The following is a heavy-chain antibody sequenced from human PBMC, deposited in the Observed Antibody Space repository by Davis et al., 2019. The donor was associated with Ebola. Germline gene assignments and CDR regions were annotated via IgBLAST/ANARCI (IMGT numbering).Heavy chain of an antibody. CDR2: INPNSGDT. V-gene: IGHV1-2*06. J-gene: IGHJ4*02. D-gene: IGHD2-2*01. Sequence: ASVKVSCKASGYTFTAYYIHWVRQAPGQGLEWMGRINPNSGDTNYAQKFQGRVTVTGDTSISTAYMELSRLRSVDTAVYYCARHTDDCSGTSCSLTLDFWGQGTQVTVSS. CDR3: ARHTDDCSGTSCSLTLDF. CDR1: GYTFTAYY.